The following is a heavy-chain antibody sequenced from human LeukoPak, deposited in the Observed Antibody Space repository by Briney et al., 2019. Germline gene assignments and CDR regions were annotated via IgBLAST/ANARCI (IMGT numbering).Heavy chain of an antibody. J-gene: IGHJ4*02. Sequence: GASVKVSCKASGYTFTGYYTHWVRQVPGQGLEWMGWINPNSGGTKYAQKFQGRVTMTRDTSISTAYMELNRLRSDDTAVYYCARVMNREGTNYWGQGTLVTVSS. CDR1: GYTFTGYY. CDR2: INPNSGGT. CDR3: ARVMNREGTNY. D-gene: IGHD1/OR15-1a*01. V-gene: IGHV1-2*02.